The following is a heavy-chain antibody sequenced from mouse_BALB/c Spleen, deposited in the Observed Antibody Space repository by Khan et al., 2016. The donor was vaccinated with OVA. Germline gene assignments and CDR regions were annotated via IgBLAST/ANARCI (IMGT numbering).Heavy chain of an antibody. Sequence: EVQLQESGPGLVEPSQSLSLTCSVTGYSITSGCYWNWIRQFPGNKLEWMGYISYDGINNYNPSLRNRISITRDTSKNQFFLKLNSVTTEDTATYYCARDETAPYYFDYWGQGTTLTVSS. D-gene: IGHD4-1*01. J-gene: IGHJ2*01. CDR1: GYSITSGCY. V-gene: IGHV3-6*02. CDR2: ISYDGIN. CDR3: ARDETAPYYFDY.